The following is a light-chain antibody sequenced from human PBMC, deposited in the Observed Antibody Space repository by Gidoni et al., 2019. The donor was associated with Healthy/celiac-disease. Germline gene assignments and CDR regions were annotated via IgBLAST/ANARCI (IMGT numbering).Light chain of an antibody. CDR1: QRISSW. CDR2: KTS. Sequence: DIQMTQSPSTLSASVVDRVTITCRASQRISSWLAWYQKKPGKAPKLLIYKTSSLESVVPARFSGSGSGTEFTFTISSLQPDYFATYYCQQYNSYSVTFGQGTKVEIK. J-gene: IGKJ1*01. CDR3: QQYNSYSVT. V-gene: IGKV1-5*03.